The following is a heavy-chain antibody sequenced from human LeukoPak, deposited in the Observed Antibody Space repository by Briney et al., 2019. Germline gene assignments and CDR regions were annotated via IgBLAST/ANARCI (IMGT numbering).Heavy chain of an antibody. CDR3: AKGYYYDNSGESYFDY. Sequence: GGSLRLSCAASGFTFSSYWMSWVRQAPGKGLEWVSLMSGSGARTYYADSVKGRFTISRDNSKNTLYLHMNSLRAEDTAVYYCAKGYYYDNSGESYFDYWGQGTLVTVSS. CDR1: GFTFSSYW. D-gene: IGHD3-22*01. CDR2: MSGSGART. V-gene: IGHV3-23*01. J-gene: IGHJ4*02.